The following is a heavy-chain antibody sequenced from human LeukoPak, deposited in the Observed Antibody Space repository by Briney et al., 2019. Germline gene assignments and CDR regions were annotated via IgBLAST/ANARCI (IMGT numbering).Heavy chain of an antibody. J-gene: IGHJ5*02. CDR2: ISSNGGST. Sequence: PGGSLRLSCAASGFTFSTYAMHWVRQAPGKGLEYVSAISSNGGSTYYANSVKGRFTISRDNSKNTLYLQMGSLRAEDMAVYYCARGATKPKYSSSWHHMYNWFDPWGQGTLVTVSS. V-gene: IGHV3-64*01. D-gene: IGHD6-13*01. CDR3: ARGATKPKYSSSWHHMYNWFDP. CDR1: GFTFSTYA.